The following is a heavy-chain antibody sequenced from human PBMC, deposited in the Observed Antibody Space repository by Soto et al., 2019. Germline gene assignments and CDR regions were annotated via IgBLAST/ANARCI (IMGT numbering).Heavy chain of an antibody. D-gene: IGHD5-12*01. CDR1: GFTFSSYA. V-gene: IGHV3-23*01. CDR3: AKDGYKYHYYYGMDV. J-gene: IGHJ6*02. CDR2: ISGSGGST. Sequence: GGSLRLSCAASGFTFSSYAMSWVRQAPGKGLEWVSAISGSGGSTYYADSVKGRFTISRDNSKNTLYLQMNSLRAEDTAVYYCAKDGYKYHYYYGMDVWGQGTTVTVSS.